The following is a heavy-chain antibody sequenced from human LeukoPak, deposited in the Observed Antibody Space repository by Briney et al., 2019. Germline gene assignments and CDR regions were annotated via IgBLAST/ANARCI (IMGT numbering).Heavy chain of an antibody. CDR1: GGYISSHY. CDR3: ARGIAAAGTYRTYYFDY. J-gene: IGHJ4*02. D-gene: IGHD6-13*01. CDR2: IYYSGST. Sequence: SETLSLTCTVSGGYISSHYWSWIRQPPGKGLEWIGNIYYSGSTNYNPSLKSRVTISVDTSKNQFSLKLSSVTAADTAVYYCARGIAAAGTYRTYYFDYWGQGTLVTVSS. V-gene: IGHV4-59*11.